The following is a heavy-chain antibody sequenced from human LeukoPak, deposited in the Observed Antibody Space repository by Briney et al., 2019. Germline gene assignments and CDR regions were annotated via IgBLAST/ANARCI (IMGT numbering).Heavy chain of an antibody. D-gene: IGHD3-22*01. Sequence: PSQTLSLTCTVSGGSISSGDYYWSWIRQPPGKGLEWIGYIYYSGSTYYNPSLKSRVTVSVDTSKDQFSLKLSSVTAADTAVYYCARDDSYYYDSAPGPWGQGTLVTVSS. J-gene: IGHJ5*02. CDR3: ARDDSYYYDSAPGP. CDR2: IYYSGST. V-gene: IGHV4-30-4*01. CDR1: GGSISSGDYY.